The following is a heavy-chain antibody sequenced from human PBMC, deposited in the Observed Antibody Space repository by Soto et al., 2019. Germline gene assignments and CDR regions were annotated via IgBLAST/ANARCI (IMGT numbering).Heavy chain of an antibody. D-gene: IGHD5-18*01. J-gene: IGHJ4*02. V-gene: IGHV4-59*01. CDR2: VYHSGST. Sequence: QVQLQESGPGLVKPSETLSLTCTVSGGSISSDYWSWMRQPPGKGLGWIGYVYHSGSTNYNPSLKSRVTISVDTSKNEFSLKVSSVTAADTAVYYCARSLRGYSYGPFDYWGQGTLVTVSS. CDR1: GGSISSDY. CDR3: ARSLRGYSYGPFDY.